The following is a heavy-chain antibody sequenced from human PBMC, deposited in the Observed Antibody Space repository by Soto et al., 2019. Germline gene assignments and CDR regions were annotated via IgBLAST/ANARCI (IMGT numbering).Heavy chain of an antibody. CDR2: IYYTGST. J-gene: IGHJ5*02. D-gene: IGHD2-21*02. CDR3: ARGPVVTAKGWIDA. V-gene: IGHV4-31*02. Sequence: SETLSLTCSVSGGSINSGGYCWSWARQRPGKGLEWIGHIYYTGSTQYNPSLKSRAIISVDTSKNQFSLNVTSVTVADAAVYYCARGPVVTAKGWIDAWGQGTLVTVSS. CDR1: GGSINSGGYC.